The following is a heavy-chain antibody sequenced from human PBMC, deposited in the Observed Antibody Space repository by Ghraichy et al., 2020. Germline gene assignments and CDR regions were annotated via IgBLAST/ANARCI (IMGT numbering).Heavy chain of an antibody. Sequence: LTCAASGFTFSSYAMSWVRQAPGKGLEWVSAISGSGGSTYYADSVKGRFTISRDNSKNTLYLQMNSLRAEDTAVYYCAKDVGDILTGYYPYWGQGTLVTVSS. CDR3: AKDVGDILTGYYPY. CDR2: ISGSGGST. J-gene: IGHJ4*02. CDR1: GFTFSSYA. D-gene: IGHD3-9*01. V-gene: IGHV3-23*01.